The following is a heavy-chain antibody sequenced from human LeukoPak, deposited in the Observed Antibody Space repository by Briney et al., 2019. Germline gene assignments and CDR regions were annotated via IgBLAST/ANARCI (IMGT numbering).Heavy chain of an antibody. CDR3: AKELRGGSIWRYYFDY. CDR1: GFTFTNYG. J-gene: IGHJ4*02. D-gene: IGHD6-13*01. V-gene: IGHV3-30*18. CDR2: ISNDGSNI. Sequence: PGGSLRLSCAASGFTFTNYGMHWVRQAPAKGLEWLALISNDGSNIYYADSVKGRFTISRDNSKNTLYLQMNSLRAEDTAVYYCAKELRGGSIWRYYFDYWGQGTLVTVSS.